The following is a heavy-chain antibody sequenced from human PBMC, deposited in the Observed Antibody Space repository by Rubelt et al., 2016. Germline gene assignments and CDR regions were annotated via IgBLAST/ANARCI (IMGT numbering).Heavy chain of an antibody. CDR3: ARGRITIFGVDSPLIDP. CDR2: IFHGGSP. CDR1: GSYISGGNY. Sequence: QVQLQESGPGLVKPSETLSLTCTVSGSYISGGNYWGWIRQPPGKGLEWDGRIFHGGSPYYKPSLKSHITKNIETSKNKFSLKLSSVTAADTAVYYCARGRITIFGVDSPLIDPWGQGTLVTVSS. D-gene: IGHD3-3*01. J-gene: IGHJ5*02. V-gene: IGHV4-38-2*02.